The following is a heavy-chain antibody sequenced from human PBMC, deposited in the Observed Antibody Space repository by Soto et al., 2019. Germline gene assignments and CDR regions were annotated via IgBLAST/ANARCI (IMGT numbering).Heavy chain of an antibody. CDR2: ISSSSSTI. Sequence: SLRLSCAASGFTFSSYSMNWVRQAPGKGLEWVSYISSSSSTIYYADSVKGRFTISRDNAKNSLYLQMNSLRAEDTAVYYCARYDDYGDYAYHAIIDYWGQGTLVTVSS. CDR1: GFTFSSYS. J-gene: IGHJ4*02. CDR3: ARYDDYGDYAYHAIIDY. D-gene: IGHD4-17*01. V-gene: IGHV3-48*01.